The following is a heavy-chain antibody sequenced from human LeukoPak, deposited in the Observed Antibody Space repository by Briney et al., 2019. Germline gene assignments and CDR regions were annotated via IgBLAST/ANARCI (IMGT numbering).Heavy chain of an antibody. J-gene: IGHJ3*02. CDR2: IANDGRFT. V-gene: IGHV3-30*04. CDR1: GFTFSSHA. Sequence: GGSLRLSCAASGFTFSSHAMNWVRQAPGKGLEWVAVIANDGRFTHYADSVKGRFTISRDNSKSTLEMQMNSLRAEDTALYYCVKEANGFDMWGLGTMVTVSS. CDR3: VKEANGFDM. D-gene: IGHD2-8*01.